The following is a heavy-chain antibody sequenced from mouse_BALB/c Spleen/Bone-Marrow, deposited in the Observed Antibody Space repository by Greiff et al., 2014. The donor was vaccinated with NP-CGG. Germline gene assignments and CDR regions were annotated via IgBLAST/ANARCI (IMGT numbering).Heavy chain of an antibody. CDR3: ARRKATILTTFYWYFDV. D-gene: IGHD2-5*01. CDR2: ISSGGGT. V-gene: IGHV5-6-5*01. J-gene: IGHJ1*01. CDR1: GFTFTGYA. Sequence: EVQLEESGAGLVKPGGSLKLSCAASGFTFTGYAMPWVRQTPVKRLEWVGSISSGGGTYWPNSDKGRFTISRDNARNILYLQMSSLKSEDTAMYYCARRKATILTTFYWYFDVWGAGTTVTVSS.